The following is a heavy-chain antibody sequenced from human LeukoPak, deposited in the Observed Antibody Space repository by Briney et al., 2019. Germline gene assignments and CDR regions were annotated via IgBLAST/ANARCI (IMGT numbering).Heavy chain of an antibody. D-gene: IGHD2-15*01. CDR2: IRYDGDNK. J-gene: IGHJ5*02. V-gene: IGHV3-30*02. CDR3: ARGPRCSGGSCYSGSWFDP. CDR1: GFTFSNYG. Sequence: GGSLRLSCAASGFTFSNYGMHWVRQAPGKGLEWVTFIRYDGDNKYYADSVKGRFTISRDNSKNTLYLQMNSLRAEDTAVYYCARGPRCSGGSCYSGSWFDPWGQGTLVTVSS.